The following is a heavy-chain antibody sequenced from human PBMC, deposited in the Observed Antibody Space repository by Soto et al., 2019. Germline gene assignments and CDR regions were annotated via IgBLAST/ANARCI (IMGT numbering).Heavy chain of an antibody. J-gene: IGHJ5*02. CDR3: TTDNSDYGDYNWFDP. V-gene: IGHV3-15*01. Sequence: EVQLVESGGGLVKPGGSLRLSCEASGFTFNNAWMSWVRQAPGKGLEWVGRIKSKIDGGTTDYAAPVKGRFTISRDDSKNTVYLQMNSLKTEDTAVYYCTTDNSDYGDYNWFDPWGQGTLVTVSS. CDR2: IKSKIDGGTT. CDR1: GFTFNNAW. D-gene: IGHD4-17*01.